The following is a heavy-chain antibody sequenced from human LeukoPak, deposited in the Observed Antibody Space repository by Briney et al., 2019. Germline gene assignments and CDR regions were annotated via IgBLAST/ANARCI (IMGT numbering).Heavy chain of an antibody. CDR3: ASHVSYCSGGSCYSSGYYFDY. Sequence: GGSLRLSCAASGFTFSSYAMSWVRQAPGKGLEWVLAISGSGGSTYYADSVKGRFTISRDNSKNTLYLQMNSLRAEDTAVYYCASHVSYCSGGSCYSSGYYFDYWGQGTLVTVSS. V-gene: IGHV3-23*01. CDR1: GFTFSSYA. D-gene: IGHD2-15*01. J-gene: IGHJ4*02. CDR2: ISGSGGST.